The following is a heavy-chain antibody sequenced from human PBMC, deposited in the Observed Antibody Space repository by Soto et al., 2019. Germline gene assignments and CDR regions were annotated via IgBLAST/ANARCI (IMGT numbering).Heavy chain of an antibody. CDR1: GGSISSGFYS. J-gene: IGHJ4*02. CDR3: ARDASRRYGGGDY. Sequence: QVQLQESGPGLVKPSQTLSLTCTVSGGSISSGFYSWSWIRQYPGKGLEWIGNINYSGSTFYNPSLKSRVTMSADTSKTQFSLQLGSVTAADTAVYYCARDASRRYGGGDYWGQGTLVTVSS. V-gene: IGHV4-31*03. D-gene: IGHD3-16*01. CDR2: INYSGST.